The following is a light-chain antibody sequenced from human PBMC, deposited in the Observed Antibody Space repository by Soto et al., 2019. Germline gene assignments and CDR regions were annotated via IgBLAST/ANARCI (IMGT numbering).Light chain of an antibody. CDR1: QSVSSY. CDR3: QQRSNWPGT. J-gene: IGKJ4*01. CDR2: DAS. Sequence: SQGPLSLSPGERVNLGGRASQSVSSYLAWYQQKPGQAPRLLIYDASNRATGIPARFSGCGSGTDFTVTMRCLEPECFAVYYCQQRSNWPGTVGGGTKVDI. V-gene: IGKV3-11*01.